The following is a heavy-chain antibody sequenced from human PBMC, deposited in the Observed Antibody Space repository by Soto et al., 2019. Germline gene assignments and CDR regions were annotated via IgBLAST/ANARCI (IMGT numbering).Heavy chain of an antibody. V-gene: IGHV4-4*02. CDR2: IYHTGPT. CDR3: ARDVGYHYDGSPSGQFDF. J-gene: IGHJ4*02. D-gene: IGHD3-22*01. Sequence: ASETLSLTCAVSGDSISSSKWWNWVRQPPGKGLEWIGEIYHTGPTNYNPSVKSRATISVDKSKNHFSLSLTSVTTADTAVYYCARDVGYHYDGSPSGQFDFWGQGTLVTVSS. CDR1: GDSISSSKW.